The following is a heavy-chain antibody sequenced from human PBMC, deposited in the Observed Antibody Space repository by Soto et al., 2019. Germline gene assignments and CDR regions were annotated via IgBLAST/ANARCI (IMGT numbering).Heavy chain of an antibody. CDR2: IYYSGST. Sequence: QVQLQESGPGLVKPSQTLSLTCTVSGGSISSGGYYWSWIRQHPGKGLEWIGYIYYSGSTYYNPSLTSRVTISVDTSKTQFSLKLSSVTAADTAVYYCAREGGNSAWFDPWGQGTLVTVSS. CDR3: AREGGNSAWFDP. V-gene: IGHV4-31*03. CDR1: GGSISSGGYY. D-gene: IGHD2-21*02. J-gene: IGHJ5*02.